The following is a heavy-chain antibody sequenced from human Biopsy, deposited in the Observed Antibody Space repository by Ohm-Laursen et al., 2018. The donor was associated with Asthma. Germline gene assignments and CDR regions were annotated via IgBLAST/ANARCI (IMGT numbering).Heavy chain of an antibody. CDR2: VYWTGST. D-gene: IGHD6-19*01. Sequence: SDTLSLTCSVYGGSISSFYWSWIRQSPEMGLEWMGYVYWTGSTNYNPSLKSRITMSVDTSKNRMFLELTSVTAADTAIYYCVRAVRNEQWLAPFDYWGQGKPVTVSS. J-gene: IGHJ4*02. V-gene: IGHV4-59*07. CDR1: GGSISSFY. CDR3: VRAVRNEQWLAPFDY.